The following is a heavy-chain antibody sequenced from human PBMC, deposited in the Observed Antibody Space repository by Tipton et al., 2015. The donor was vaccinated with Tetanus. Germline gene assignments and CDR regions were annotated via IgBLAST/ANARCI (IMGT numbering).Heavy chain of an antibody. J-gene: IGHJ3*02. V-gene: IGHV4-4*08. D-gene: IGHD1-1*01. CDR3: ARRRFTWNRGGFDI. Sequence: TPSLTCTVSGASLRNSYWSWIRQSPGKGLEWIGYVDNKGSTNYNPSFESRVTISLATSKNQLSLRLSSVTAADTGIYYCARRRFTWNRGGFDIWGQGTLATVSS. CDR1: GASLRNSY. CDR2: VDNKGST.